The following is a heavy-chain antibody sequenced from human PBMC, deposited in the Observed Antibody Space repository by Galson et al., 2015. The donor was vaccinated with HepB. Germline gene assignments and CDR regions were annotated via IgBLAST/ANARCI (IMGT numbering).Heavy chain of an antibody. D-gene: IGHD2-2*01. CDR2: ISYDGSNK. CDR3: AKQRAPAAHYYYYGMDV. CDR1: GFTFSSYA. J-gene: IGHJ6*02. Sequence: SLRLSCAASGFTFSSYAMHWVRQAPGKGLEWVAVISYDGSNKYYADSVKGRFTISRDNSKNTLYLQMNSLRAEDTAVYYCAKQRAPAAHYYYYGMDVCGQGTPVTVSS. V-gene: IGHV3-30*18.